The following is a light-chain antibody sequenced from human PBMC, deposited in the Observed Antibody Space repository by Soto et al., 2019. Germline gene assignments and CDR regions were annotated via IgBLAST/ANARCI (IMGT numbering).Light chain of an antibody. CDR3: SSYTSSDTVV. CDR2: DVS. V-gene: IGLV2-14*01. Sequence: QSALTQPASVSGSPGQSITISCSGTSSDVGGYNYASWYQQHPGKAPKLLIYDVSNRPSGVSNRFSGSKSGNTASLTISGLQAEDEADYYCSSYTSSDTVVFGGGTKLNVL. CDR1: SSDVGGYNY. J-gene: IGLJ2*01.